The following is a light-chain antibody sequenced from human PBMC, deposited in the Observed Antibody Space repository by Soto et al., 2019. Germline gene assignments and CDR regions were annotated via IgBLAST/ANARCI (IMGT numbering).Light chain of an antibody. CDR3: GTWDSSLSAYV. Sequence: QSALTQPPSVSAAPGQKVTISCSGSSSIIGNNYVSWYQQVPGTAPRLLIYENDKRPSGIPDRFSGSKSATSATLGITGLQTGDEADYYCGTWDSSLSAYVFGTGTKLTVL. CDR2: END. J-gene: IGLJ1*01. CDR1: SSIIGNNY. V-gene: IGLV1-51*02.